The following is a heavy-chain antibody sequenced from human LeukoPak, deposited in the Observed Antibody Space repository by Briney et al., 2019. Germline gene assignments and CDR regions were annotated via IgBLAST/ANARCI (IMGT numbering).Heavy chain of an antibody. J-gene: IGHJ3*02. CDR3: ARGSGGNDGGTDAFDI. CDR1: GFNFSSYA. V-gene: IGHV3-33*08. D-gene: IGHD4-23*01. Sequence: SAGSLTLTCAASGFNFSSYAMSWVRQAPGKGLEWVAVIWYDGSEKYYADSVKGRFTISRDSAKNTLYLEMNGLRAEDTAVYYCARGSGGNDGGTDAFDIWGQGTMVTVSS. CDR2: IWYDGSEK.